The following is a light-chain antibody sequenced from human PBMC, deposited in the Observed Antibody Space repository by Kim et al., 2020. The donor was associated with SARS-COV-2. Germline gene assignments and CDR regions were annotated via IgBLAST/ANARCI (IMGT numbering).Light chain of an antibody. CDR3: QQYDDLPDS. J-gene: IGKJ2*01. CDR1: QGINNY. V-gene: IGKV1-33*01. CDR2: HAS. Sequence: SASIGDRVTIGCQARQGINNYLNWYQQKPGKAPKLLISHASNLESGVPSRFSGDGYGTDFTFTINSLQPEGIATYFCQQYDDLPDSFGPGTKLEI.